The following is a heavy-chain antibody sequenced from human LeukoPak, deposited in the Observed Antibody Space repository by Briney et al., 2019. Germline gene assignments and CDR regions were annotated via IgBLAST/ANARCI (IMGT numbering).Heavy chain of an antibody. J-gene: IGHJ4*02. D-gene: IGHD2-15*01. CDR1: GFAFSSNW. CDR2: INGDGSII. Sequence: PGGSLRLSCVASGFAFSSNWRHWVRQAPGKGLVWVSRINGDGSIISYADSVKGRFTISRDNAKNTLYLQMNSLRAEDTAVYYCANLPKLGYCSGGSCYSSDYWGQGTLVTVSS. CDR3: ANLPKLGYCSGGSCYSSDY. V-gene: IGHV3-74*01.